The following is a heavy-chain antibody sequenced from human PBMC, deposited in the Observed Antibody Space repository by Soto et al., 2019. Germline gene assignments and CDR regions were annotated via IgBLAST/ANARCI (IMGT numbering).Heavy chain of an antibody. D-gene: IGHD6-6*01. CDR3: ASQVSSIADYYYYYYGMDV. CDR1: GYSFTSYW. V-gene: IGHV5-10-1*01. Sequence: GESLKISCKGSGYSFTSYWISWVRQMPGKGLEWMGRIDPSDSYTNYSPSFQGHVTISADKSISTAYLQWSSLKASDTAMYYCASQVSSIADYYYYYYGMDVWGQGTTVTSP. CDR2: IDPSDSYT. J-gene: IGHJ6*02.